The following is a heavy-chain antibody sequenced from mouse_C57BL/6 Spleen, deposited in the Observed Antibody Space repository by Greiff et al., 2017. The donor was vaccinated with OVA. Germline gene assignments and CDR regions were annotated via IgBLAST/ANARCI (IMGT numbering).Heavy chain of an antibody. Sequence: DVKLVESGEGLVKPGGSLKLSCAASGFTFSSYAMSWVRQTPEKRLEWVAYISSGGDYIYYADTVKGRFTISRDNARHTLYMQMSSLKSEDTAMYYCTRAPIYYDYDGYYFDYWGQGTTLTVSS. CDR3: TRAPIYYDYDGYYFDY. CDR2: ISSGGDYI. V-gene: IGHV5-9-1*02. D-gene: IGHD2-4*01. CDR1: GFTFSSYA. J-gene: IGHJ2*01.